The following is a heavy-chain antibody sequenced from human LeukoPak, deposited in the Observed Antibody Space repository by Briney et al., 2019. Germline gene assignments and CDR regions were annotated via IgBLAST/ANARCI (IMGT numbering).Heavy chain of an antibody. CDR3: ASSCERGVDCLVPFDY. CDR1: GGSISSGGYY. Sequence: PSETLSLTCTVSGGSISSGGYYWSWIRQHPGKGLEWIGYIYYSGSTNYNPSLKSRVTISVDTSKNQFSLKLSSVTAADTAVYYRASSCERGVDCLVPFDYWGQGTLVTVSS. V-gene: IGHV4-31*03. CDR2: IYYSGST. J-gene: IGHJ4*02. D-gene: IGHD2-21*02.